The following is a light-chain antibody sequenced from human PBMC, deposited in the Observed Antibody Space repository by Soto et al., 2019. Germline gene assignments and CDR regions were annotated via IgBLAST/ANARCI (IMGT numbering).Light chain of an antibody. Sequence: DIQMTQSPSSVSASVGDRVIISCRASQAFGKLLAWYQQKRGKAPKLLIYGISTLQGGVPSRFSGSESGADFTLTTSSVQPEDSATYYCQQAATFPLTFGGGTDVEI. CDR3: QQAATFPLT. J-gene: IGKJ4*01. CDR1: QAFGKL. V-gene: IGKV1-12*01. CDR2: GIS.